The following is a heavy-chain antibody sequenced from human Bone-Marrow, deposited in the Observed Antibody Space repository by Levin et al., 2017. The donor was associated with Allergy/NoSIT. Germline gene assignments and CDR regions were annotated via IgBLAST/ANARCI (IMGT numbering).Heavy chain of an antibody. CDR2: LTSGDTI. CDR1: GFIFSNYA. Sequence: GGSLRLSCAASGFIFSNYAMSWVRQAPGKGLEWVSTLTSGDTIYYSDSVKGRFTTPRDNSKNTLYLQMNSLRAEDTAVYYCAKGAESGGTSLTWFDPWGQGTLVTVSS. V-gene: IGHV3-23*01. J-gene: IGHJ5*02. CDR3: AKGAESGGTSLTWFDP. D-gene: IGHD2-15*01.